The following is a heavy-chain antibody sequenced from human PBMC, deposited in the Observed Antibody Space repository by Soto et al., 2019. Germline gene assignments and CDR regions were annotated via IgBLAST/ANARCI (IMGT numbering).Heavy chain of an antibody. CDR3: ARNFSVDHFDY. Sequence: PSETLSLTCSASGASISNDYWNWIRQPPGKGQEWIGHIYNGGTTNYNPSLKSRFIISGDRSNNHFSLNLTSVTAADTAVYYGARNFSVDHFDYWGQGALVTVSS. CDR2: IYNGGTT. CDR1: GASISNDY. J-gene: IGHJ4*02. V-gene: IGHV4-4*08. D-gene: IGHD3-9*01.